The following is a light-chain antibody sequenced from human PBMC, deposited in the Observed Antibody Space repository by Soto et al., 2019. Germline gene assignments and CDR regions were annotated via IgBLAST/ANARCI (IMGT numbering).Light chain of an antibody. CDR2: RAS. V-gene: IGKV1-5*03. Sequence: DIQMTQSPSTLSTSVGDRVTISCRASQSISSWLAWYQQKPGEAPNLLIYRASSLQSGVPSRFSGSGSGTEFTLPISSLQPDDFATYYCQQYSRYSWTF. CDR3: QQYSRYSWT. J-gene: IGKJ1*01. CDR1: QSISSW.